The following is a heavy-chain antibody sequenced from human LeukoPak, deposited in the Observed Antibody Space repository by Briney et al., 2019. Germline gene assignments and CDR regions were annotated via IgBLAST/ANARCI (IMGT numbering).Heavy chain of an antibody. CDR2: IYYSGST. CDR3: ARWGGNSYGYYFDY. J-gene: IGHJ4*02. CDR1: GGSISSYY. Sequence: SETLSLTCTVSGGSISSYYWSWIRQPPGKGLEWIGYIYYSGSTNYNPSLKSRVTISVDTSKNQFSLKLSSVTAADTAVYYCARWGGNSYGYYFDYWGQGALVTVSS. V-gene: IGHV4-59*01. D-gene: IGHD5-18*01.